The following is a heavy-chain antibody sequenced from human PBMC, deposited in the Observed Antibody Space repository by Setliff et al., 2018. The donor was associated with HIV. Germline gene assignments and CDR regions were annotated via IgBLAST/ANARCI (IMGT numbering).Heavy chain of an antibody. V-gene: IGHV4-39*01. CDR1: GDSISSSSCY. CDR2: IYYSGST. CDR3: ASLPPLYDSSGYYFDY. D-gene: IGHD3-22*01. Sequence: SETLSLTCSVSGDSISSSSCYWGWIRQPPGKGLEWIGSIYYSGSTYYNPSLNSRVTTSVDASKNQFSLKLSSVTAADTAVYYCASLPPLYDSSGYYFDYWGQGALVTVSS. J-gene: IGHJ4*02.